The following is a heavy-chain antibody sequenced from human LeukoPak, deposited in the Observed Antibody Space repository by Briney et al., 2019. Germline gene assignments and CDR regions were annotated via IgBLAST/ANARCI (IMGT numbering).Heavy chain of an antibody. CDR1: GYTFTGYY. D-gene: IGHD4-11*01. Sequence: ASVKVSCKASGYTFTGYYMHWVRQAPGQGLEWMGWINPNSGGTNYAQKFQGRVTMTRDTSISTAYMELSRLRSDDTAVYYCARDIRVPDYSDYSGYWGQGTLVTVSS. V-gene: IGHV1-2*02. CDR3: ARDIRVPDYSDYSGY. CDR2: INPNSGGT. J-gene: IGHJ4*02.